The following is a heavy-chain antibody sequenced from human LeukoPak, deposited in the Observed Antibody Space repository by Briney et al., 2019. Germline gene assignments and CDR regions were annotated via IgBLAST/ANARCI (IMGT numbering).Heavy chain of an antibody. Sequence: GGSLRLSCAASGFTFSSYYMSWVRQAPGKGLEWVSSITTSSIYIYYGDSVKGRFTISRDNDKNSLYLQMNSLRAEDTAVYYCAKDLTTVTTQGDYWGQGTLVTVSS. CDR2: ITTSSIYI. CDR3: AKDLTTVTTQGDY. J-gene: IGHJ4*02. CDR1: GFTFSSYY. V-gene: IGHV3-21*01. D-gene: IGHD4-17*01.